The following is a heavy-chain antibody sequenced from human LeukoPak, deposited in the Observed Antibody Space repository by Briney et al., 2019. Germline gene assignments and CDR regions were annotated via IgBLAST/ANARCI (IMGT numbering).Heavy chain of an antibody. CDR1: GGSISSYY. V-gene: IGHV4-59*01. CDR2: IYYSGST. D-gene: IGHD6-13*01. CDR3: ARVLRYSSSWYYFDY. Sequence: SETLSLTCTVSGGSISSYYWSWIRQPPGKGLEWIGYIYYSGSTNYNPSLKSRVTISVDTSKNQFSLKLSSVTAADTAVYYCARVLRYSSSWYYFDYWGQGTLVTVSS. J-gene: IGHJ4*02.